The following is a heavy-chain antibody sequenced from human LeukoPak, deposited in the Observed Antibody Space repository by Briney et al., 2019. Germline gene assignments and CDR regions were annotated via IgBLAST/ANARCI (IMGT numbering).Heavy chain of an antibody. Sequence: PGGSLRLSCAASGFTFSSYWMSWVRQAPGKGLEWVAVISYDGSNKYYADSVKGRFTISRDNSKNTLYLQMNSLRAEDTAVYYCAKDLGIQLWLQVDYWGQGTLVTVSS. CDR1: GFTFSSYW. CDR3: AKDLGIQLWLQVDY. V-gene: IGHV3-30*18. D-gene: IGHD5-18*01. CDR2: ISYDGSNK. J-gene: IGHJ4*02.